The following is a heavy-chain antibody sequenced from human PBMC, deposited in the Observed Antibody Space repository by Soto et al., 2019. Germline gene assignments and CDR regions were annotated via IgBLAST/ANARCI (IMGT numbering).Heavy chain of an antibody. D-gene: IGHD6-13*01. J-gene: IGHJ4*02. V-gene: IGHV3-30-3*01. CDR2: ISYDGSNK. CDR1: GFTFSSYA. Sequence: GGSLRLSCAASGFTFSSYAMRWVRQAPGKGLEWVAVISYDGSNKYYADSVKGRFTISRDNSKNTLYLQMNSLRAEDTAVYYCARDSLAAAGHDYWGQGTLVTVSS. CDR3: ARDSLAAAGHDY.